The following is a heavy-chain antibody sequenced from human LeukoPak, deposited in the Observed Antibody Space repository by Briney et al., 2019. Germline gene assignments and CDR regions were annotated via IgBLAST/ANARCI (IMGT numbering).Heavy chain of an antibody. V-gene: IGHV3-23*01. CDR1: GFTFSSYA. CDR3: AKGRSGITMIVVVITGHPFDY. J-gene: IGHJ4*02. CDR2: ISGSGGST. D-gene: IGHD3-22*01. Sequence: GASLRLSCAASGFTFSSYAMSWVRQAPGKGLEWVSAISGSGGSTYYADSVKGRFTISRDNSKNTLYLQMNSLRAEDTAVYYCAKGRSGITMIVVVITGHPFDYWGQGTLVTVSS.